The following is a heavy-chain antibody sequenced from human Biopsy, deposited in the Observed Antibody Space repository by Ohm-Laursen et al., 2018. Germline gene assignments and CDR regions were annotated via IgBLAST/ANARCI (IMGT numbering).Heavy chain of an antibody. Sequence: VKISCKAPGGTFSNYGVKWVRQAPGQGLEGLGGKIPILGTGNYAQKFQDRVTVTTDTSTSTAYMDLRSLRSDDTAVYYCARDRPSVPTYAVFWGQGSLVTVSS. CDR2: KIPILGTG. V-gene: IGHV1-69*13. CDR1: GGTFSNYG. CDR3: ARDRPSVPTYAVF. J-gene: IGHJ4*02. D-gene: IGHD2-2*01.